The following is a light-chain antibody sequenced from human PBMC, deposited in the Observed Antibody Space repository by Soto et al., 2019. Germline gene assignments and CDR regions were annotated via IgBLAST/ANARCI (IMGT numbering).Light chain of an antibody. CDR2: GAS. CDR3: QTYDSWPL. Sequence: EIVLTQSPGTLSVSPGERATLSCRASQTVSRHLACYQQKPGQAPRVVVYGASTRATGIPARFSGSGSGTEFTLTISGLQSEDFAVYYCQTYDSWPLFGQGTRLEIK. CDR1: QTVSRH. J-gene: IGKJ5*01. V-gene: IGKV3-15*01.